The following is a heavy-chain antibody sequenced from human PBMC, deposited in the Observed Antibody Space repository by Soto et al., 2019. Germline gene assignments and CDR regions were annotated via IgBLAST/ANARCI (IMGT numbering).Heavy chain of an antibody. D-gene: IGHD3-22*01. CDR1: GFTFSSYA. Sequence: GGSLRLSCAASGFTFSSYAMTWVRQAPGKGLEWVSAISGGGVTYYADSVKGQFTISRDISKNTVYLQMNSLRAEDTATYYCAKRPTYNYDSLAYAGFDCWGPGTQVTVSS. CDR3: AKRPTYNYDSLAYAGFDC. J-gene: IGHJ4*02. V-gene: IGHV3-23*01. CDR2: ISGGGVT.